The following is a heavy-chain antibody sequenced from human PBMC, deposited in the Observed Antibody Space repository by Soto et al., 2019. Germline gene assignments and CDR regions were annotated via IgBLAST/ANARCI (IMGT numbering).Heavy chain of an antibody. CDR1: GNTLIELS. V-gene: IGHV1-24*01. CDR2: FDPGDGET. CDR3: ATDQLGGGSPDC. Sequence: ASVKVSCKDSGNTLIELSMHWVRQAPGKGLEWMGGFDPGDGETIYAQKFKGRVSMTEETSTDTAYMELTSLRSDDTAVYYCATDQLGGGSPDCWGQGTLVTVSS. D-gene: IGHD5-12*01. J-gene: IGHJ4*02.